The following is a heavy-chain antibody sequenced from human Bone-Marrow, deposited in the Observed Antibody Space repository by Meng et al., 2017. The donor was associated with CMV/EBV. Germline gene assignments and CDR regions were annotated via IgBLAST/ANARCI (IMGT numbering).Heavy chain of an antibody. Sequence: GGSLRLSCAASGFTFSSYDMHWVRQATGKGLEWVSAIGTAGDTYYPGSVKGQFTISRENAKNSLYLQMNSLRAGDTAVYYCARGSPGEYYSDSSGYYYFDYWGQGTLVTVSS. CDR2: IGTAGDT. V-gene: IGHV3-13*01. CDR3: ARGSPGEYYSDSSGYYYFDY. J-gene: IGHJ4*02. D-gene: IGHD3-22*01. CDR1: GFTFSSYD.